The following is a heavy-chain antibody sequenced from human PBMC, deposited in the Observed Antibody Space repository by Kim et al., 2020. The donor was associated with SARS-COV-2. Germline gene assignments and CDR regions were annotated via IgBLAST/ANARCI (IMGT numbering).Heavy chain of an antibody. Sequence: GGSLRLSCAASGFTFSSYAMHWVRQAPGKGLEWVAVISYDGSNKYYADSVKGRFTISRDNSKNTLYLQMNSLRAEDTAVYYCASLHYYDILTGYYFDFDYWGQGTLVTVSS. CDR2: ISYDGSNK. D-gene: IGHD3-9*01. V-gene: IGHV3-30*04. J-gene: IGHJ4*02. CDR1: GFTFSSYA. CDR3: ASLHYYDILTGYYFDFDY.